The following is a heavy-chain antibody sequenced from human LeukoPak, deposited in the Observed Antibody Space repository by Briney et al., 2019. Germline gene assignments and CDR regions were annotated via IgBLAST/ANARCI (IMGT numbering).Heavy chain of an antibody. CDR1: GFTFSSYW. CDR3: ARERWGSSWSTFDY. D-gene: IGHD6-13*01. J-gene: IGHJ4*02. V-gene: IGHV3-7*01. Sequence: PGGSLRLSCAASGFTFSSYWMIWVRQAPGKGLEWVANTKQDGSEKYYVDSVKGRFTISKDNTKNSLYLQMNGLRAEDTAVYYCARERWGSSWSTFDYWGQGTLVTVSS. CDR2: TKQDGSEK.